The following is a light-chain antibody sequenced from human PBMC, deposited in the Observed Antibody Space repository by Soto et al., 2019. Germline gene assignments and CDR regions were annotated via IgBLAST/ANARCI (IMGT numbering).Light chain of an antibody. CDR3: QQFIDAWT. CDR2: TAS. Sequence: DIQMTQSPSTLSGSVGDRVTITCRASQTISSWLAWYQQKPGTAPKLLIYTASTLKSGVPSRFSGSGSGNEFPLTISGLPHDDFATYCRQQFIDAWTFGQGTKVDIK. CDR1: QTISSW. V-gene: IGKV1-5*03. J-gene: IGKJ1*01.